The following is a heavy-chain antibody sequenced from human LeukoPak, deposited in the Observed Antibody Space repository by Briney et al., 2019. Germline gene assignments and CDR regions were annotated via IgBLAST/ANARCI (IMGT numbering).Heavy chain of an antibody. CDR3: ARHNWNYGGAFEI. Sequence: PSETLSLTCTVSGGSISSSSYYWGWIRQPPGKGLEWIGSIYYSGSTYYNPSLKSRVTISVDTSKNQFSLRLNSVTAADTAVYYCARHNWNYGGAFEIWGPGTMVTVSS. CDR1: GGSISSSSYY. CDR2: IYYSGST. D-gene: IGHD1-7*01. V-gene: IGHV4-39*07. J-gene: IGHJ3*02.